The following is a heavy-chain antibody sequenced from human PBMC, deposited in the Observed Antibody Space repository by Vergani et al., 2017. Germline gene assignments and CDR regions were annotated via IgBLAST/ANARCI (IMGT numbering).Heavy chain of an antibody. Sequence: QVQLQQWGAGLLKPSETLCLTCAVYGGSFSGYYWSWIRQPPGKGLEWIGEINHSGSTNYNPSLKSRVTISVDTSKNQFSLKLSSVTAADTAVYYCARGVLGYCXGGTCYGGLGGFDYWGQGTLVTVSS. D-gene: IGHD2-15*01. V-gene: IGHV4-34*01. J-gene: IGHJ4*02. CDR2: INHSGST. CDR1: GGSFSGYY. CDR3: ARGVLGYCXGGTCYGGLGGFDY.